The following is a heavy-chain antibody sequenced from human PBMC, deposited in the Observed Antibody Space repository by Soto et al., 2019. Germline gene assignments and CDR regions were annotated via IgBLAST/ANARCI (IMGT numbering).Heavy chain of an antibody. CDR1: GGSFSGYY. J-gene: IGHJ4*02. D-gene: IGHD3-22*01. Sequence: PSETLPLTCAVYGGSFSGYYWSWIRQPPGKGLEWIGEINHSGSTNYNPSLKSRVTISVDTSKNQFSLKLSSVTAADTAVYYCARAGSGYSSLDHWGQGTLVTVSS. V-gene: IGHV4-34*01. CDR2: INHSGST. CDR3: ARAGSGYSSLDH.